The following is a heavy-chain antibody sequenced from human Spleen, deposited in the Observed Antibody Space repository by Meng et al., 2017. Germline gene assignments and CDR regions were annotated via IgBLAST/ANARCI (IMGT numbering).Heavy chain of an antibody. D-gene: IGHD4-11*01. CDR1: GDSSSSNT. J-gene: IGHJ3*02. V-gene: IGHV1-69*02. CDR3: ARAPYSTGGLGAFDI. CDR2: IIPILGIP. Sequence: SVKVSCKASGDSSSSNTVNWVRQAPGQGLEWMGRIIPILGIPNYAQKFQGRVAITADESTTTTYMDLSSLTSDDTAVYYCARAPYSTGGLGAFDIWGQGTMVTVSS.